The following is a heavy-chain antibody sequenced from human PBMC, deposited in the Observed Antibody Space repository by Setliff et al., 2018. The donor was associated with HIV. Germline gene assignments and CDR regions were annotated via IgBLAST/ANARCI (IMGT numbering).Heavy chain of an antibody. CDR1: GFTFSSYP. CDR2: ISDGGGST. V-gene: IGHV3-23*01. Sequence: GGSLRLSCAASGFTFSSYPMSWVRQSPGKGPEWVSAISDGGGSTYYAVSVKGRFTISRDNSKNTLYLQMNSLRVEDTAVYYCARASYYYDSSGWVDYWGQGTLVTVSS. D-gene: IGHD3-22*01. CDR3: ARASYYYDSSGWVDY. J-gene: IGHJ4*02.